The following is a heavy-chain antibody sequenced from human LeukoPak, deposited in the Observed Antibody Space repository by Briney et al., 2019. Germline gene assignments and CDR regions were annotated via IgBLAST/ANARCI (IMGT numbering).Heavy chain of an antibody. V-gene: IGHV3-23*05. J-gene: IGHJ4*02. D-gene: IGHD7-27*01. CDR1: GFTFSSYA. CDR2: IYSGGTT. Sequence: GGSLRLSCAASGFTFSSYAMSWVRQAPGKGLEWVSTIYSGGTTYYADSVMGRFTISRDNAKHSLSLQMNSLRAEDTALYYCVRGSNWAFDYWGQGTPVTVSS. CDR3: VRGSNWAFDY.